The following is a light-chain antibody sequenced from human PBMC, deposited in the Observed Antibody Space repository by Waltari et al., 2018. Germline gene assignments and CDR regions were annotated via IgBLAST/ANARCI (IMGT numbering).Light chain of an antibody. CDR1: QTVTSF. Sequence: EIVLTQSPATLSLSPGERATLSCKASQTVTSFLAWYQQKPGQAPMLLIFDASSRAPGIPAKYRGSVSGSNFTLYVSDLELEDFAVYYCLQRSNLPYTFGHGSRVEIK. J-gene: IGKJ2*01. V-gene: IGKV3-11*01. CDR3: LQRSNLPYT. CDR2: DAS.